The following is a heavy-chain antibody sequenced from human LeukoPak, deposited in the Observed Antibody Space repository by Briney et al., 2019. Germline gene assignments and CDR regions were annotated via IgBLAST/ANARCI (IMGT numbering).Heavy chain of an antibody. Sequence: ASVKVSCKSSVYTFTSYGISWVRQAPGQGLEWMGWISAYNGNTNYAQKLQGRVTMTTDTSTSTAYMELRSLRSDDTAVYYCARAGYCSSTSCYGGYYMDVWGKGTTVTVSS. J-gene: IGHJ6*03. CDR1: VYTFTSYG. D-gene: IGHD2-2*01. V-gene: IGHV1-18*01. CDR2: ISAYNGNT. CDR3: ARAGYCSSTSCYGGYYMDV.